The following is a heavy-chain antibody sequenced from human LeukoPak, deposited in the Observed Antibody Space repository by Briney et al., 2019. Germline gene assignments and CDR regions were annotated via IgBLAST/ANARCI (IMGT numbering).Heavy chain of an antibody. CDR2: IDPADSYT. D-gene: IGHD1-1*01. CDR3: ARQLTSGDCDY. CDR1: GYSFTSYW. V-gene: IGHV5-10-1*01. Sequence: GESLKISSQGSGYSFTSYWICCVRQMPGRGLEWMGRIDPADSYTNYSPSFQGHVTFSADKFIRTAYLQWSTLKASDSGMYYCARQLTSGDCDYWGQGTLVTVSS. J-gene: IGHJ4*02.